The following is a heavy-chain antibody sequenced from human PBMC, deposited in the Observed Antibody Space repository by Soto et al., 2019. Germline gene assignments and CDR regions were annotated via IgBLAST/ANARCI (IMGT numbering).Heavy chain of an antibody. CDR2: ISAYNGNT. CDR1: GYTFTSYG. J-gene: IGHJ3*02. Sequence: ASVKISCKASGYTFTSYGISWVRQAPGQGLEWMGWISAYNGNTNYAQKLQGRVTMTTDTSTSTAYMELRSLRSDDTAVYYCALIVATKGSDIWGQGTMVTVSS. V-gene: IGHV1-18*01. CDR3: ALIVATKGSDI. D-gene: IGHD5-12*01.